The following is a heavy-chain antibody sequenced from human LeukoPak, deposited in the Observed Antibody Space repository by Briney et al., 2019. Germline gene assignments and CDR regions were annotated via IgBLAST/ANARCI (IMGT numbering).Heavy chain of an antibody. CDR2: INPTGGST. D-gene: IGHD6-6*01. J-gene: IGHJ4*02. V-gene: IGHV1-46*01. Sequence: ASVKVSCKASGYTFPSYFMHWVRQAPGQGLEWMGIINPTGGSTTYAQKFQGRVTMTRDTSTSTVYMELSSLRSDDSAVYYCARTAARRFDYWGQGTLVTVSS. CDR1: GYTFPSYF. CDR3: ARTAARRFDY.